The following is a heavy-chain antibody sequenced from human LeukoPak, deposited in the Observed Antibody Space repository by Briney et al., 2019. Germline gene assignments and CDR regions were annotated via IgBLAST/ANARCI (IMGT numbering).Heavy chain of an antibody. D-gene: IGHD3-22*01. CDR1: GYTFTSYG. CDR3: ARAFYYYDSSGRAYYYYYGMDV. V-gene: IGHV1-18*01. Sequence: AASVKVSCKASGYTFTSYGIRWVRQAPGQGLEWMGWISAYNGNTNYAQKLQGRVTMTTDTSTSTAYMELRSLRSDDTAVYYCARAFYYYDSSGRAYYYYYGMDVWGQGTTVTVSS. J-gene: IGHJ6*02. CDR2: ISAYNGNT.